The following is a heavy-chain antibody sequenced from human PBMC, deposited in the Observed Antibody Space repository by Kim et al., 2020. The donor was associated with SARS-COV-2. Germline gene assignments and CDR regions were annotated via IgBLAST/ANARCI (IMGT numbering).Heavy chain of an antibody. CDR2: IYYSGST. J-gene: IGHJ4*02. CDR3: ARERGGGYGDYASNYNFDY. D-gene: IGHD4-17*01. V-gene: IGHV4-39*07. CDR1: GGSISSSSYY. Sequence: SETLSLTCTVSGGSISSSSYYWGWIRQPPGKGLEWIGSIYYSGSTYYNPSLKSRVTISVDTSKNQFSLKLSSVTAADTAVYYCARERGGGYGDYASNYNFDYWGQGTLVTVSS.